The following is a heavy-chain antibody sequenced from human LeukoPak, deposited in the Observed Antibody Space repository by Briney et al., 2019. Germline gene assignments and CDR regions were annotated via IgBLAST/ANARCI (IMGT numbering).Heavy chain of an antibody. CDR3: AKRGNHSPVPY. CDR1: GFTFSSYA. Sequence: DPGASLRLSCAASGFTFSSYAMSWVRQAPGKGLEWVSAISGSGGSTYYADSAKGRFTISRDNSKNTLYLQMNSLRAEDTAVYYCAKRGNHSPVPYWGQGTLVTVSS. D-gene: IGHD1-14*01. V-gene: IGHV3-23*01. J-gene: IGHJ4*02. CDR2: ISGSGGST.